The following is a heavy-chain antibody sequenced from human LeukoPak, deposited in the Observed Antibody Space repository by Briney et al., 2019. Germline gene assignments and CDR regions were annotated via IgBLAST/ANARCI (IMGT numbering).Heavy chain of an antibody. V-gene: IGHV3-33*01. CDR1: GFTFSSYG. Sequence: GGSLRLSCAASGFTFSSYGMHWVRQAPGKGLEWVAVIWYDGSNKYYADSVKGRFTISRDNSKNTLYLQMNSLRAEDTAVYYCARDTATRYFRGWYDAFDIWGQGTMVTVSS. CDR2: IWYDGSNK. D-gene: IGHD6-19*01. J-gene: IGHJ3*02. CDR3: ARDTATRYFRGWYDAFDI.